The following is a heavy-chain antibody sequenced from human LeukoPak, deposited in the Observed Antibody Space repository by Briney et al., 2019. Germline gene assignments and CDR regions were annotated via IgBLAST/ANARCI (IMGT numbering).Heavy chain of an antibody. CDR3: SNDRAYGGYDCPDY. J-gene: IGHJ4*02. D-gene: IGHD5-12*01. CDR1: GLSFSNYA. CDR2: ISGGGGTT. V-gene: IGHV3-23*01. Sequence: QPGGSLRLSCAASGLSFSNYAMNWVRQAPGKGLEWVSLISGGGGTTYYADSVRGRFTISRDNSKNTVYLQMNSLRAEDTAVYYCSNDRAYGGYDCPDYWGPGTLVTVSS.